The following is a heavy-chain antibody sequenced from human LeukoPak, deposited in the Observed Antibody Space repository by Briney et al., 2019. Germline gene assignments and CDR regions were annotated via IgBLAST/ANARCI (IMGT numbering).Heavy chain of an antibody. CDR1: GGSISSSSYY. Sequence: PSETLSLTCTVSGGSISSSSYYWGWIRQLPGKGLEWIGSIYYSGSTYYNPSLKSRVTISVDTSKNQFSLKLSSVTGADRAVYYCASLFDYCSSTSCAAFDIWGQGTVVTVSS. CDR3: ASLFDYCSSTSCAAFDI. D-gene: IGHD2-2*01. V-gene: IGHV4-39*01. J-gene: IGHJ3*02. CDR2: IYYSGST.